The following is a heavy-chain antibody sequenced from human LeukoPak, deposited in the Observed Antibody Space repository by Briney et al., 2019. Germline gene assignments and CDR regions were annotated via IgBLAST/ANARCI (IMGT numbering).Heavy chain of an antibody. V-gene: IGHV3-30*14. Sequence: PGRSLRLSCAASGFTFSSYAMHWVRQAPGKGLEWVTFIRYDGSNKDYADSVKGRFTISRDNSKNTLYLQMNSLRAEDTAVYYCARDLHGGGFDYWGQGTLVTVSS. D-gene: IGHD2-15*01. CDR2: IRYDGSNK. CDR3: ARDLHGGGFDY. J-gene: IGHJ4*02. CDR1: GFTFSSYA.